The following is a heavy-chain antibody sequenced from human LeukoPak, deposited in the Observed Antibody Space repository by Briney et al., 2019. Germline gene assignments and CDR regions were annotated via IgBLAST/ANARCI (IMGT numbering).Heavy chain of an antibody. J-gene: IGHJ5*02. D-gene: IGHD3/OR15-3a*01. CDR3: TRGDSNDFKWFDP. CDR1: GGSFSGYY. CDR2: INHSGST. V-gene: IGHV4-34*01. Sequence: PSETLSLTCAVYGGSFSGYYWSWIRQPPGKGLEWIGEINHSGSTNYNPSLKSRVTISVDTSKNQFSLKLSSVTAADTAVYYCTRGDSNDFKWFDPWGQGTLVTVSS.